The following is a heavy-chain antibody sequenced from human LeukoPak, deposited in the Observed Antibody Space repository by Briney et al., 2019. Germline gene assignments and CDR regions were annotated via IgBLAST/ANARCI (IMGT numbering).Heavy chain of an antibody. CDR3: AKDVERGYSYGRGAGFYYYYGMDV. Sequence: GGSLRLSCAASGFDFSSYGMSWVRQSPGKGLEWVSTFSASSTSTYYADSVKGRFTISRDNSKNTLYLQMNSLRDEDTAVYYCAKDVERGYSYGRGAGFYYYYGMDVWGQGTTVTVSS. CDR2: FSASSTST. V-gene: IGHV3-23*01. CDR1: GFDFSSYG. D-gene: IGHD5-18*01. J-gene: IGHJ6*02.